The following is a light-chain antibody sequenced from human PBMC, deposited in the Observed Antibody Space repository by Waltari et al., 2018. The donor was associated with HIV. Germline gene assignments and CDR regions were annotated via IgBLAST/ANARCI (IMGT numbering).Light chain of an antibody. J-gene: IGLJ2*01. Sequence: SYVLTQPPSVSVAPGQTARMTCGGNNIGSKRLHWYQQKPGQAPVLVVYDDRDRPSGIPERCSGSNFGITATLTITRVEAGDEADYYCQVWESSTDDHQVVFGGGTKLTVL. CDR3: QVWESSTDDHQVV. CDR2: DDR. CDR1: NIGSKR. V-gene: IGLV3-21*02.